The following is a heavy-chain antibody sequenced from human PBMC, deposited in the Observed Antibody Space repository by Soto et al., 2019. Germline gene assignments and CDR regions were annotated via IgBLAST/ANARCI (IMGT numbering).Heavy chain of an antibody. V-gene: IGHV3-23*01. J-gene: IGHJ4*02. CDR2: ITVSGDTT. CDR1: GFTFNSYA. Sequence: GGSLRLSCAASGFTFNSYAMSWVRLAPGKGLEWVSGITVSGDTTSYADSVKGRFTISRDDSRNTMYLQMNSLRAEDTAVYYCAKDGYSSSSWAFDCWGQGIQVTVSS. D-gene: IGHD6-13*01. CDR3: AKDGYSSSSWAFDC.